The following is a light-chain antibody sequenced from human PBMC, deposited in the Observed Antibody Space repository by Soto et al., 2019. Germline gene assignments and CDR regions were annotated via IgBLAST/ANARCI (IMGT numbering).Light chain of an antibody. CDR3: SSYRSSGAYV. CDR2: EVS. V-gene: IGLV1-40*01. CDR1: TSNIGAGYD. Sequence: QSVLTQPPSLSGAPGQRVTLSCTGSTSNIGAGYDVHWYQQHPGKAPKLMIYEVSNRPSRVSNRFSGSKSGNTASLTISGLQAEDEADYYCSSYRSSGAYVFGTGTKVTVL. J-gene: IGLJ1*01.